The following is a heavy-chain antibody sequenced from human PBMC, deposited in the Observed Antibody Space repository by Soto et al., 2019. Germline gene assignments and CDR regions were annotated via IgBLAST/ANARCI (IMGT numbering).Heavy chain of an antibody. V-gene: IGHV1-18*01. J-gene: IGHJ6*02. D-gene: IGHD7-27*01. Sequence: ASVKVSCKASGYTFTNYGISWVRQAPGQGLEWMGWISAYNGNTNYAQKLRGRVTMTTDTSTSTAYMELRSLRSDDTAVYYCARDLLGGWTDGMDVWGQGTTVTVSS. CDR1: GYTFTNYG. CDR3: ARDLLGGWTDGMDV. CDR2: ISAYNGNT.